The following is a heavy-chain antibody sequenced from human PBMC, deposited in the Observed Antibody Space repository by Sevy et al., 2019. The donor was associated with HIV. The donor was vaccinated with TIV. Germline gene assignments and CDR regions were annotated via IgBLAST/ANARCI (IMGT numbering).Heavy chain of an antibody. V-gene: IGHV1-69*13. CDR3: ARDRRCSSTSCYTPRSGFDP. J-gene: IGHJ5*02. D-gene: IGHD2-2*02. Sequence: ASVKVSCKASGGTFSSYAISWVRQAPGQGLEWMGGIIPIFGTANYAQKFQGRVTITADESTSTAYMELSSLRSEDTAGYYCARDRRCSSTSCYTPRSGFDPWGQGTLVTVSS. CDR1: GGTFSSYA. CDR2: IIPIFGTA.